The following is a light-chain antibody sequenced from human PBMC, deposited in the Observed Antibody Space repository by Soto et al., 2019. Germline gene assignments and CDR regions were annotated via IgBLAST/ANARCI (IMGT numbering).Light chain of an antibody. CDR2: EVN. Sequence: QSALTQPASVSGSPGQSITISCTGTSSDVGGYNYVSWYQQHPDKVPRLMIYEVNNRPSGDSNRFSGSKSGNTASLTISGLQAEDEGDYYCTSYTSNTFVVFGGGTKLTVL. CDR1: SSDVGGYNY. J-gene: IGLJ2*01. CDR3: TSYTSNTFVV. V-gene: IGLV2-14*01.